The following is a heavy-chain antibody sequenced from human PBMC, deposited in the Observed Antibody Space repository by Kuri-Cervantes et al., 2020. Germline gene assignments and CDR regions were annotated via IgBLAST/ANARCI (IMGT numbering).Heavy chain of an antibody. Sequence: GESLKISCAASGFTFSSYGMHWVRQAPGKGLEWVANIKQDGSEKYYVDSVKGRFTISRDNAKNSLYLQMNSLRAEDTAVYYCARDLGDGYIRDSWGQGALVTVSS. CDR1: GFTFSSYG. CDR3: ARDLGDGYIRDS. CDR2: IKQDGSEK. D-gene: IGHD5-24*01. J-gene: IGHJ4*02. V-gene: IGHV3-7*01.